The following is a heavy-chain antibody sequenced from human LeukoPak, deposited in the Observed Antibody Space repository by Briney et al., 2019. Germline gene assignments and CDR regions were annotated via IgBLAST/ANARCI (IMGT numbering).Heavy chain of an antibody. V-gene: IGHV1-46*01. CDR2: INPGGGST. CDR3: ARESPTYYDILTGSPGLYYFDY. J-gene: IGHJ4*02. CDR1: GYTFTSYY. Sequence: ASVKVSCKASGYTFTSYYMHWVRQAPGQGLGWMGIINPGGGSTSYAQKFQGRVTMTRDTSTSTVYMELSSLRSEDTAVYYCARESPTYYDILTGSPGLYYFDYWGQGTLVTVSS. D-gene: IGHD3-9*01.